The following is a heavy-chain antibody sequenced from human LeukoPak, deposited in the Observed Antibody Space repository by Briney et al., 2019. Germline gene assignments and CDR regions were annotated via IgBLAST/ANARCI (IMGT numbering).Heavy chain of an antibody. CDR3: AKRMDMVATAKDYFDY. Sequence: PGGSLRLPCAASGFTFSSYAMSWVRQAPGKGLEWVSAISGSGGSTYYADSVEGRFTISRDNSKNTLYLQMNSLRAEDTAVYYCAKRMDMVATAKDYFDYWGQGTLVTVSS. D-gene: IGHD5-12*01. J-gene: IGHJ4*02. V-gene: IGHV3-23*01. CDR2: ISGSGGST. CDR1: GFTFSSYA.